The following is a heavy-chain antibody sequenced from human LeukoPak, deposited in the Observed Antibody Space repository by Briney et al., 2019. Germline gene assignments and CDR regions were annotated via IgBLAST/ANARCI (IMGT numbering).Heavy chain of an antibody. D-gene: IGHD1-26*01. V-gene: IGHV4-59*01. Sequence: SETLSLTCTVSGGSISSDYWSWVRQPPGKGLEWIGYIYYSGSTNYNPSLKSRVTISVDTSKNQFSLKLSSVTAADTAVYYCARDLGGANWFDPWGQRTLVTVSS. J-gene: IGHJ5*02. CDR2: IYYSGST. CDR3: ARDLGGANWFDP. CDR1: GGSISSDY.